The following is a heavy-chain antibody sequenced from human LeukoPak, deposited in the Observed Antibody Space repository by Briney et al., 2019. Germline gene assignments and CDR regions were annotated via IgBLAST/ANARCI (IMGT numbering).Heavy chain of an antibody. CDR2: ISGSGGST. V-gene: IGHV3-23*01. CDR1: GFTFDDYG. CDR3: AKVVYDSSGYFDY. Sequence: GGSLRLSCAASGFTFDDYGMSWVRQAPGKGLEWVSAISGSGGSTYYADSVKGRFTISRDNSKNTLYLQMNSLRAEDTAVYYCAKVVYDSSGYFDYWGQGTLVTVSS. J-gene: IGHJ4*02. D-gene: IGHD3-22*01.